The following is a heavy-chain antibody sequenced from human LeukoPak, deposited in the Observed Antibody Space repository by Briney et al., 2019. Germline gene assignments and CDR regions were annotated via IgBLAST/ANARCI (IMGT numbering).Heavy chain of an antibody. V-gene: IGHV3-30*03. J-gene: IGHJ3*02. CDR3: ASGGYSGLDAFDI. D-gene: IGHD5-12*01. Sequence: GGSLRLSCAASGFTFSSYGMHWVRQAPGKGLEWVAVISYDGSNKYYADSVKGRFTISRDNSKNTLYLQMNSLRAEDTAVYYCASGGYSGLDAFDIWGQGTMVTVSS. CDR1: GFTFSSYG. CDR2: ISYDGSNK.